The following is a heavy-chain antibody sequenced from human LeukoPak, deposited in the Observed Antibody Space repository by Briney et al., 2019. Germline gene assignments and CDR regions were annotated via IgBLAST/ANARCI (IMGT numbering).Heavy chain of an antibody. CDR2: IYNDGSP. CDR3: TDAVAG. D-gene: IGHD6-19*01. J-gene: IGHJ4*02. CDR1: GFSVSSNY. Sequence: GGSLRLSCAASGFSVSSNYVTWVRQPPGKGLEWVSVIYNDGSPYYADSVKGRFTISRDNSKNTVYLQMNSLRVEDTAVYYCTDAVAGWGQGTLVTISS. V-gene: IGHV3-53*05.